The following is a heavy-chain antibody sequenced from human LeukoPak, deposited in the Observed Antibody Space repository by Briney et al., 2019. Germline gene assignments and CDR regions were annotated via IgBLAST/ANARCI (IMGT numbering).Heavy chain of an antibody. J-gene: IGHJ4*02. CDR1: GFTFSKYW. Sequence: GGSLRLSCAASGFTFSKYWMLWVRQAPGKGLEWISYISGRSSTIYYADSVRGRFTISRDNAKNSMYLQMNSLRAEDTAVYYCARDRLTSGSYFFDYWGQGTLVTVSS. CDR2: ISGRSSTI. CDR3: ARDRLTSGSYFFDY. V-gene: IGHV3-48*01. D-gene: IGHD1-26*01.